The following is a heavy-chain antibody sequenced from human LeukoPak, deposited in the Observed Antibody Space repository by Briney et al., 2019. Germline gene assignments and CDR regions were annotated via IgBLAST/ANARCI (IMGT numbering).Heavy chain of an antibody. D-gene: IGHD3-10*01. Sequence: ASVKVSCKASGYTFTSYAISWVRQAPGQGLEWMGWISAYNGDTNYAQKLQGRVTMTTDTSTSTAYVELRSLRSDDTAVYYCATDGFYYGSGSYNLWGQGTLVTVSS. J-gene: IGHJ5*02. CDR3: ATDGFYYGSGSYNL. CDR1: GYTFTSYA. CDR2: ISAYNGDT. V-gene: IGHV1-18*01.